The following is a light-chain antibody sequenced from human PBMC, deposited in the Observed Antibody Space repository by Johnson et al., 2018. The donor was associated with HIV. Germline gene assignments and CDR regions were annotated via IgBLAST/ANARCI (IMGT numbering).Light chain of an antibody. Sequence: QSVLSQPPSVSAAPGQKVTISCSGSSSNIGNNYVSWYQQLPGTAPKLLIYDNNKRPSGIPDRFSGSKSGTSATLGITGLQTGDEADYYCGTWDSSLNAGPYVVGTGPKVTDL. J-gene: IGLJ1*01. CDR3: GTWDSSLNAGPYV. V-gene: IGLV1-51*01. CDR1: SSNIGNNY. CDR2: DNN.